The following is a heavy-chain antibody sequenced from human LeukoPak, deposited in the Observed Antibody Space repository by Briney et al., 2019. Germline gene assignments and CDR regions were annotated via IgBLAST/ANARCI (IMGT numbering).Heavy chain of an antibody. Sequence: GRSLRLSCAASGFTFSSYAMHWVRQAPGKGLEWVAVISYDGSNKYYADSVKGRFTISRDNSKNTLYLQMNSLRAEDTAVYYCARGLLWFGEAIDYWGQGTQVTVSS. CDR2: ISYDGSNK. D-gene: IGHD3-10*01. CDR3: ARGLLWFGEAIDY. J-gene: IGHJ4*02. V-gene: IGHV3-30-3*01. CDR1: GFTFSSYA.